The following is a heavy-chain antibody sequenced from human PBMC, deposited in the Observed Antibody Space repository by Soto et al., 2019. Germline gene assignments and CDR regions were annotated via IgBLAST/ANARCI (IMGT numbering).Heavy chain of an antibody. CDR3: ARSLTEGYCTITGCYTRPLYGMDV. CDR1: GYTFSGCY. CDR2: INPNSGGT. V-gene: IGHV1-2*02. D-gene: IGHD2-2*02. Sequence: ASVKVCCEASGYTFSGCYIHWLRRARGQGLEWMGWINPNSGGTNYAQKFQGRVTVTRDTPTSTAYMELSRLTSDDTAVYYCARSLTEGYCTITGCYTRPLYGMDVWGQGTTVTVSS. J-gene: IGHJ6*02.